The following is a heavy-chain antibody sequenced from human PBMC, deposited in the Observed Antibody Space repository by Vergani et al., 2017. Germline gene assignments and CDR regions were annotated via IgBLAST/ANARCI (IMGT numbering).Heavy chain of an antibody. J-gene: IGHJ4*02. CDR3: GPGGSYYPRDSPPSY. V-gene: IGHV3-11*05. CDR2: ISSSSSYT. D-gene: IGHD1-26*01. CDR1: GFTFSDYY. Sequence: QVQLVESGGGVVQPGRSLRLSCVASGFTFSDYYMTWIRQAPGKRLEWVSYISSSSSYTNYADSVKGRFTISRDNSKNTLYLQMNSLRAEDTAVYYCGPGGSYYPRDSPPSYWGQGTLVTVSS.